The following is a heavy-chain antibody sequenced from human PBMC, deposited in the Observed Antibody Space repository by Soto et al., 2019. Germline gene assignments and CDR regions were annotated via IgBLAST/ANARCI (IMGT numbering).Heavy chain of an antibody. V-gene: IGHV1-2*02. CDR2: INPNSGGT. D-gene: IGHD4-17*01. CDR1: GYTFTGYY. Sequence: ASVKVSCKASGYTFTGYYMHWVRQAPGQGLEWMGWINPNSGGTNYAQKFQGRVTMTRDTSISTAYMELSRLRSDDTAVYYCASIYGGNSFNASDIWGQGTMVTVSS. J-gene: IGHJ3*02. CDR3: ASIYGGNSFNASDI.